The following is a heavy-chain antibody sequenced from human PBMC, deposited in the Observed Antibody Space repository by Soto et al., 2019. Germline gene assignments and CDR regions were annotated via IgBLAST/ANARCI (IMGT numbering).Heavy chain of an antibody. D-gene: IGHD2-15*01. V-gene: IGHV3-74*01. CDR3: ARKVVVAASVSWFDP. Sequence: SGGSLRLSCAASGFTFSSYWMHWVRQAPGKGLVWVSRINSDGSSTSYADSVKGRFTISRDNAKNTLYLQMNSLRAEDTAVYYCARKVVVAASVSWFDPWGQGTLVTVSS. J-gene: IGHJ5*02. CDR2: INSDGSST. CDR1: GFTFSSYW.